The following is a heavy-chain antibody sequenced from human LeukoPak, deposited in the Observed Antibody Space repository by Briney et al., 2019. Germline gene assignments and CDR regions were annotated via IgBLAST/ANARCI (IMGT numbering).Heavy chain of an antibody. Sequence: ASVKVSSKASGGTFSSYAISWVRQAPGQGLEWMGGIIPIFGTANYAQKFQGRVTITTDESTSTAYMELSSLRSEDTAVYYCASGGVTTSLDYWGQGTLVTVSS. CDR2: IIPIFGTA. CDR3: ASGGVTTSLDY. V-gene: IGHV1-69*05. J-gene: IGHJ4*02. CDR1: GGTFSSYA. D-gene: IGHD4-17*01.